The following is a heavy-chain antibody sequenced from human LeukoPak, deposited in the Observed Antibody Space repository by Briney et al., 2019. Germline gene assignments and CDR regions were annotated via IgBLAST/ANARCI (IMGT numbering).Heavy chain of an antibody. D-gene: IGHD5-24*01. CDR1: GGSISSYY. CDR3: ARLDREMATANDAFDI. J-gene: IGHJ3*02. Sequence: SETLSLTCTVSGGSISSYYWSRIRQPPGKGLEWIGYIYYSGSTNYNPSLKSRVTISVDTSKNQFSLKLSSVTAADTAVYYCARLDREMATANDAFDIWGQGTMVTVSS. V-gene: IGHV4-59*01. CDR2: IYYSGST.